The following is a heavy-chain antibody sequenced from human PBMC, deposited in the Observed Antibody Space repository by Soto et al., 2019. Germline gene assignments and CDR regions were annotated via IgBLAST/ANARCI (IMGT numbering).Heavy chain of an antibody. J-gene: IGHJ4*02. CDR2: ISAYNGNT. V-gene: IGHV1-18*01. CDR3: ARDDKSSYYYGSGSYGGY. D-gene: IGHD3-10*01. Sequence: QVQLVQSGAEVKKPGASVKVSCKASGYTFTSYGISWVRQAPGQGLEWMGWISAYNGNTNYAQKLQGRVTMTADTSTSTAYMELRSLRSDDTAVYYCARDDKSSYYYGSGSYGGYWGQGTLVTVSS. CDR1: GYTFTSYG.